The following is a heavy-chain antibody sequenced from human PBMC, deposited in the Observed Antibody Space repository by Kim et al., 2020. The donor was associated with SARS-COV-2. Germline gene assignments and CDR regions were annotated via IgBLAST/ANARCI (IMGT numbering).Heavy chain of an antibody. CDR3: ARDRGWYYYDSSGIADYYYDGMDV. Sequence: GGSLRLSCAASGFTFSSYSMNWVRQAPGKGLEWVSSISSSSSYIYYADSVKGRFTISRDNAKNSLYLQMNSLRAEDTAVYYCARDRGWYYYDSSGIADYYYDGMDVWGQGTTVTVSS. CDR1: GFTFSSYS. CDR2: ISSSSSYI. J-gene: IGHJ6*02. V-gene: IGHV3-21*01. D-gene: IGHD3-22*01.